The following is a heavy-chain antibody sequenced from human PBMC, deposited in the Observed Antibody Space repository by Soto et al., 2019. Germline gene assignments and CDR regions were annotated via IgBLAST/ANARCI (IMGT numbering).Heavy chain of an antibody. CDR1: GFTVTNYY. D-gene: IGHD1-26*01. J-gene: IGHJ4*02. Sequence: HVQLVQSGAEVKKPGTSVKVSCKASGFTVTNYYMHWLRLAPGQGPEWMGLINPAGDTTSFAPKFRGRVTVTRHTSTSTIYMEMRGLRSDDTAFYYCARDRTGAAYFDYWGQGTLVTVS. CDR3: ARDRTGAAYFDY. CDR2: INPAGDTT. V-gene: IGHV1-46*03.